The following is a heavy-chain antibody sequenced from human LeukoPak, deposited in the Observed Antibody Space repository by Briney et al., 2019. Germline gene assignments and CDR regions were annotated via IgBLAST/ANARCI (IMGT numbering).Heavy chain of an antibody. D-gene: IGHD1-14*01. Sequence: GGSLRLSCAASGFTFSDYAMSWVRQAPGAGLEWVSTISGGGGTTYYVDSVKGRFTISRDNSKNTFFLQMNNLRPEDTAIYYCAKLHNLNCDYWGLGTLVTVSS. CDR2: ISGGGGTT. CDR1: GFTFSDYA. V-gene: IGHV3-23*01. J-gene: IGHJ4*02. CDR3: AKLHNLNCDY.